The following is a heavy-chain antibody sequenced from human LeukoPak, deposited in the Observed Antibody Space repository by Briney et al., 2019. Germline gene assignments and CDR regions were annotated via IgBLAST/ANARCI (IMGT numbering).Heavy chain of an antibody. Sequence: PSETLSLTCAVYGGSFSGYYWSWIRQPPGKGLEWIGEINHSGSTNYNPSLKSRVTISVDTSKNQFSLKLSSMTAADTAVYYCAGYCGGDCYPLYRIDYWGQGTLVTVSS. CDR3: AGYCGGDCYPLYRIDY. CDR2: INHSGST. D-gene: IGHD2-21*01. J-gene: IGHJ4*02. CDR1: GGSFSGYY. V-gene: IGHV4-34*01.